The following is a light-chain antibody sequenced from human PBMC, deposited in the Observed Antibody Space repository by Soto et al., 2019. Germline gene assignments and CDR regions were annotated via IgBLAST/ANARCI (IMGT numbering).Light chain of an antibody. CDR2: DAS. V-gene: IGKV1-5*01. Sequence: DSRLTQSPSILSASVGDRVTITCRASQSIGVYLAWYQQIPGKAPKVLIHDASTLARGVPSRFSGSGSGTEFTLTINSLQPDDFATYYCQKHNDYFGQGTKLEIK. CDR3: QKHNDY. J-gene: IGKJ2*01. CDR1: QSIGVY.